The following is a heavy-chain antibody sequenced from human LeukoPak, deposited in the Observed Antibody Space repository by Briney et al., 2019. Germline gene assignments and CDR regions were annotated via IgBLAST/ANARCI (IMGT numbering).Heavy chain of an antibody. V-gene: IGHV3-23*01. D-gene: IGHD3-22*01. CDR3: AKEGSVKGYYDSSGYPLDY. Sequence: GGSLRLSCAASGFTFSSYGMSWVRQAPVKGLEWVSAISGSGGSTYYADSVKGRFTISRDNSKNTLYLQMNSLRAEDTAVYYCAKEGSVKGYYDSSGYPLDYWGQGTLVTVSS. CDR2: ISGSGGST. J-gene: IGHJ4*02. CDR1: GFTFSSYG.